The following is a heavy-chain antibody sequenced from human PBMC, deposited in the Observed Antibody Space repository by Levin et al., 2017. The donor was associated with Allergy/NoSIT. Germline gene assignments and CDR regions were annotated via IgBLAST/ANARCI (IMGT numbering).Heavy chain of an antibody. CDR2: ISGGGGST. Sequence: GESLKISCAASGFTFSNYTMSWVRQAPGKGLEWVSTISGGGGSTYYANSVKGRFTISRDNSKNALYLQMNSLRADDTAVYYCAKASLPNYSFLPFDYWGQGSLLTVSS. D-gene: IGHD4-11*01. J-gene: IGHJ4*02. V-gene: IGHV3-23*01. CDR3: AKASLPNYSFLPFDY. CDR1: GFTFSNYT.